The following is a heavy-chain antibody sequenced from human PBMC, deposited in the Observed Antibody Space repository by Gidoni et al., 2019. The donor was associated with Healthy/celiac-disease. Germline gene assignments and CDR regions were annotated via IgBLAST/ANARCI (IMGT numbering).Heavy chain of an antibody. D-gene: IGHD3-10*01. V-gene: IGHV3-9*01. CDR2: ISWNSGSI. CDR1: GFTFDDYA. Sequence: EVQLVESGGGLVQPGRSLRLSCAASGFTFDDYAMHWVRQAPGKGLECVSGISWNSGSIGYADSVKGRFTISRDNAKNSLYLQMNSLRAEDTALYYCAKSDGSWFDPWGQGTLVTVSS. CDR3: AKSDGSWFDP. J-gene: IGHJ5*02.